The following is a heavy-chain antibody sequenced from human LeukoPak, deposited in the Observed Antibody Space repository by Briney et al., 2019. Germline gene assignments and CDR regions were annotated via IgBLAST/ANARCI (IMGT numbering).Heavy chain of an antibody. CDR1: GDSISGYY. CDR3: ARGTYYTSGFYSVRY. J-gene: IGHJ4*02. CDR2: IYSSGST. V-gene: IGHV4-4*07. D-gene: IGHD3-22*01. Sequence: SETLPLTCTVSGDSISGYYWSWIRQPVGKALEWIGHIYSSGSTSYNPSLKSRVTMSVDMSKNQFSLKLSSVTAADTAVYYCARGTYYTSGFYSVRYWGQGTLVTVSS.